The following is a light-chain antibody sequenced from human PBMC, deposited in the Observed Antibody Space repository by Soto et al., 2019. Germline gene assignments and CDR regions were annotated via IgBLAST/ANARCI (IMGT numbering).Light chain of an antibody. CDR1: SSNIGGYD. Sequence: QSVLTQPPSVSGAPGQRVTISCTGSSSNIGGYDVHWYQQLPGTAPKLLIYGNTNRPSGVPDRFSGSKSGTSVSLAITGLQDEDEEDYYCQSYDRSLSTYVFGTGTKLTVL. J-gene: IGLJ1*01. CDR3: QSYDRSLSTYV. CDR2: GNT. V-gene: IGLV1-40*01.